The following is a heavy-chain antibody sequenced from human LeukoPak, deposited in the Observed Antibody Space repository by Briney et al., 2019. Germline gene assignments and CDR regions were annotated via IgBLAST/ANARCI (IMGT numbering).Heavy chain of an antibody. CDR2: ISSSGSTK. CDR1: GFTFSDYY. J-gene: IGHJ4*02. CDR3: ATTRGSYSGYEDFDY. V-gene: IGHV3-11*04. Sequence: PGGSLRLSCGASGFTFSDYYMSWIRQAPGKGLEWVSYISSSGSTKFYADSVKGRFTISRDNAKNSLYMQMNSLRAEDTAVYYCATTRGSYSGYEDFDYWGQGTLVTVSS. D-gene: IGHD5-12*01.